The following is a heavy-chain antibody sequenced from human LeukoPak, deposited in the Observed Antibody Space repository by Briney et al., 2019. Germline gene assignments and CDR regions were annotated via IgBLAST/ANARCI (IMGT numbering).Heavy chain of an antibody. Sequence: PGGSLRLSCAASGFSFSVYWMTWVRQAPGKGLEWVAKIEQDGSEKYYVDSVKGRFTISRDNAKKSLSLQMNSLRVEDTAVYYCARAAKFEFYFDYWGQGTLVTVSS. CDR3: ARAAKFEFYFDY. V-gene: IGHV3-7*01. CDR2: IEQDGSEK. D-gene: IGHD3-10*01. CDR1: GFSFSVYW. J-gene: IGHJ4*02.